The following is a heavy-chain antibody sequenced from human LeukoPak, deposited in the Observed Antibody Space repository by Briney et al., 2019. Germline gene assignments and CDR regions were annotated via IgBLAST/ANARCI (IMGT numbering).Heavy chain of an antibody. D-gene: IGHD6-13*01. CDR1: GGSISSYY. CDR2: IYTSGTT. CDR3: AREPRYSSSWYTF. V-gene: IGHV4-4*07. J-gene: IGHJ4*02. Sequence: SETLSLTCTVSGGSISSYYWSWIRQSAGKGLEWVGRIYTSGTTYYNPSLKSRVTMSVDTSKNQFSLKLSSVTAADTAVYYCAREPRYSSSWYTFWGQGTLVTVSS.